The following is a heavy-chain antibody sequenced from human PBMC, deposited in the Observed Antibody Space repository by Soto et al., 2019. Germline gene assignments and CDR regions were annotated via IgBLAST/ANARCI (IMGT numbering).Heavy chain of an antibody. J-gene: IGHJ5*02. CDR1: GGSISSGDYY. CDR3: ARDSSSAGIGWFDP. Sequence: LSLTCTVSGGSISSGDYYWSWIRQPPGKGMEWIGYIYYSGSTYYNPSLKSRVTISVDMSKNQFSLKLSSVTAADTAVYYCARDSSSAGIGWFDPWGQGTLVTVSS. D-gene: IGHD6-13*01. V-gene: IGHV4-30-4*01. CDR2: IYYSGST.